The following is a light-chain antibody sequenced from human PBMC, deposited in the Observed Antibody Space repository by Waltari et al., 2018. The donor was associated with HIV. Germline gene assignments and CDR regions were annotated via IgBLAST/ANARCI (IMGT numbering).Light chain of an antibody. Sequence: QSALTQPPSASGSPGQSVTISCTGSSSDIGEYNYVSWYQQHPGKAPKLLIYEVTKRPSGCPYRFSGSKSGNTASLTVSGLQAEDEADYYCSSYAGYNNIKVFGAGTKVTVL. CDR2: EVT. CDR3: SSYAGYNNIKV. CDR1: SSDIGEYNY. J-gene: IGLJ1*01. V-gene: IGLV2-8*01.